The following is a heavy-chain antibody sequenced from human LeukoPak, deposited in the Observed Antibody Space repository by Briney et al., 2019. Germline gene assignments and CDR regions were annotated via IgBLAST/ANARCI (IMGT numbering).Heavy chain of an antibody. Sequence: GGSLRLSCAASGFIFSNHWMHWVRQAPGKGLMWVSRINRGGSRTDYADSVKGRFTISRDDAKNTLYLQLNSLRAEDTAVYFCARGGSDTAMAHDYWGRGTLVTVSS. CDR3: ARGGSDTAMAHDY. J-gene: IGHJ4*02. D-gene: IGHD5-18*01. V-gene: IGHV3-74*01. CDR1: GFIFSNHW. CDR2: INRGGSRT.